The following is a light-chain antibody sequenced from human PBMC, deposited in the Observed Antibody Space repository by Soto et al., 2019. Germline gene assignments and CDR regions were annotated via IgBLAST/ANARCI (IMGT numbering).Light chain of an antibody. V-gene: IGLV2-14*03. CDR2: EVA. J-gene: IGLJ3*02. CDR3: CSHSSSITWM. Sequence: QSVLTQTASVSGSPGQSITMSCTGTSSDVGGYNFVSWYHQHPGKAPKLIVHEVANRLSGVSGRFSGSKSGNTAFLTISGLQAEDEAVYYCCSHSSSITWMFGGGTKVTVL. CDR1: SSDVGGYNF.